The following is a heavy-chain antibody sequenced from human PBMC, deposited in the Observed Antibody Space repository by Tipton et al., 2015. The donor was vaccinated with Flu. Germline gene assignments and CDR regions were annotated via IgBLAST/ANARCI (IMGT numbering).Heavy chain of an antibody. CDR2: ISYSGSP. J-gene: IGHJ4*02. V-gene: IGHV4-38-2*02. Sequence: TLSLTCTVSGYSISSYFWSWIRQPPGKGLEWIGSISYSGSPYYNPTLKSRVTISVDTSKNQFSLKLTSVTAADTAVYYCVALGGGVAGTAYYWGQGTLVTASS. CDR3: VALGGGVAGTAYY. D-gene: IGHD6-19*01. CDR1: GYSISSYF.